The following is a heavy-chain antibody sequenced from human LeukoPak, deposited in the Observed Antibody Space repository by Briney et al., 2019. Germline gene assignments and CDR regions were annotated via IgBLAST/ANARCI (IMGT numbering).Heavy chain of an antibody. CDR1: GGSISSSSYY. V-gene: IGHV4-39*01. J-gene: IGHJ4*02. Sequence: SETLSLTCTVSGGSISSSSYYWGWLRQPPGKGLEWIGSIYYSGSTYYNPSLKSRVTISVDTSKNQFSLKLSSVTAADTAVYYCASYPDYYDSSGYFDYWGQGTLVTVSS. CDR3: ASYPDYYDSSGYFDY. CDR2: IYYSGST. D-gene: IGHD3-22*01.